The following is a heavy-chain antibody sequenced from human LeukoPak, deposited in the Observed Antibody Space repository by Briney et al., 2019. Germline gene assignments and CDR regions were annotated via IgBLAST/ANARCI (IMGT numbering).Heavy chain of an antibody. CDR2: FSLTGDST. Sequence: GGPLSLSCAPFGFTPGNLAVQWVPDGRGGGRECVSAFSLTGDSTYYANSVKGRFTISRDDSKNTLYLQMGSLQTEDMAVYYCARSCASGIHYMDVWGKGSTVTVSS. CDR1: GFTPGNLA. V-gene: IGHV3-64*01. D-gene: IGHD3-10*01. J-gene: IGHJ6*03. CDR3: ARSCASGIHYMDV.